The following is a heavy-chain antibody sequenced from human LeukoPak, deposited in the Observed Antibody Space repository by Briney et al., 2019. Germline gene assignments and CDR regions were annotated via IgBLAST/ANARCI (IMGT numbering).Heavy chain of an antibody. Sequence: GASVTVSCKASGCTFTSYGSRWVGQAPGQGLAWVGWISAYNGNTNYAQRRQGRLTRTTDTSTSTAHMELRGLRADDTAVYYCARVAGNIVVVPAAIRGPPRWFDPSGRGALVAVSS. D-gene: IGHD2-2*02. CDR1: GCTFTSYG. CDR2: ISAYNGNT. V-gene: IGHV1-18*01. CDR3: ARVAGNIVVVPAAIRGPPRWFDP. J-gene: IGHJ5*02.